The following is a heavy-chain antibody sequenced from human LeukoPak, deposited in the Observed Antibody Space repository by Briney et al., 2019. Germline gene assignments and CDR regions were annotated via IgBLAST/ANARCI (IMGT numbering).Heavy chain of an antibody. Sequence: ASVKVSCKASTYISSVFGISWVRLAPGGGLEWMGWVSGDNGQTNYGHKFYGRVTMTMETSTNTASMELRGLRSDDTAIYYCARVYLYTTGWSAAYYYFMDVWGKGTKVIVSS. J-gene: IGHJ6*03. CDR1: TYISSVFG. CDR3: ARVYLYTTGWSAAYYYFMDV. D-gene: IGHD3-16*02. CDR2: VSGDNGQT. V-gene: IGHV1-18*01.